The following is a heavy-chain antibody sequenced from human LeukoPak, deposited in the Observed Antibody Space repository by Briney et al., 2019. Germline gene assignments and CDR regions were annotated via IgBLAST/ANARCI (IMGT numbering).Heavy chain of an antibody. CDR1: GFSLSTSGVG. CDR3: AHRIFGVVIISGTGAFDI. J-gene: IGHJ3*02. CDR2: IYWDDDK. V-gene: IGHV2-5*02. Sequence: SGPTLVNPTQTLTLTCTFSGFSLSTSGVGVGWIRQPPGKALEWLALIYWDDDKRYSPSLKSRLTITKDTSKNQVVLTMTNMDPVDTATYYCAHRIFGVVIISGTGAFDIWGQGTMVTVSS. D-gene: IGHD3-3*01.